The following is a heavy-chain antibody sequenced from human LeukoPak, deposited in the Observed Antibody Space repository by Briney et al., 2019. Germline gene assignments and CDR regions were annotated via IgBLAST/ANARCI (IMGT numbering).Heavy chain of an antibody. Sequence: ASVKVSCKASGYTFTGYYMHWVRQAPGQGLEWMGWMNPNSGNTGYAQKFQGRVTMTRNTSISTAYMELSSLRSEDTAVYYCARGGYSGYDFASLYGGDYGPSDYWGQGTLVTVSS. V-gene: IGHV1-8*02. J-gene: IGHJ4*02. D-gene: IGHD5-12*01. CDR3: ARGGYSGYDFASLYGGDYGPSDY. CDR2: MNPNSGNT. CDR1: GYTFTGYY.